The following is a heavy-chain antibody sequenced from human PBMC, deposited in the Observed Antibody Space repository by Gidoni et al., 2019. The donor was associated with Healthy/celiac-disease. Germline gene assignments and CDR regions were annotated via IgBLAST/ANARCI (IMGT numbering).Heavy chain of an antibody. J-gene: IGHJ4*02. CDR1: GFTFSSYG. Sequence: QVQLVESGGGVVQPGRSLRLSCAASGFTFSSYGMHWVRQAPGKGLEWVAVIWYDGSNKYYADSVKGRFTISRDNSKNTLYLQMNSLRAEDTAVYYCARSVVVTAAHFDYWGQGTLVTVSS. CDR2: IWYDGSNK. CDR3: ARSVVVTAAHFDY. D-gene: IGHD2-21*02. V-gene: IGHV3-33*01.